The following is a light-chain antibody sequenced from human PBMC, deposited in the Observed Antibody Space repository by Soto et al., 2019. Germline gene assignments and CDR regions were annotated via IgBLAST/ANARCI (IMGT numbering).Light chain of an antibody. CDR2: SAS. V-gene: IGKV1-39*01. J-gene: IGKJ5*01. CDR1: QSISNN. CDR3: QQSYSSPIT. Sequence: DIQMTQSPSSLSASVGDRVTISCRASQSISNNLNWYQQRPGKPPNLLIYSASRLQSGAPSRLSGSGSGTDFTLTISSLQPEDFATYYCQQSYSSPITFGQGTRLEI.